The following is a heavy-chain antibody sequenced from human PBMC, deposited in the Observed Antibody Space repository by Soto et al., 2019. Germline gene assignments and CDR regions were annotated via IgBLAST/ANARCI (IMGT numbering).Heavy chain of an antibody. J-gene: IGHJ6*02. CDR3: AKDRDGAAAGPTKFYGMDV. Sequence: EVQLLESGGGLVQPGGSLRLSCAASGFTFSSYAMSWVSRAPGKGLEWVSVISGSGDSTYYADSVRGRFTISRDNSKNTLYLQMNSLRAEDTAVYYCAKDRDGAAAGPTKFYGMDVWGQGTTVTVSS. CDR1: GFTFSSYA. V-gene: IGHV3-23*01. D-gene: IGHD6-13*01. CDR2: ISGSGDST.